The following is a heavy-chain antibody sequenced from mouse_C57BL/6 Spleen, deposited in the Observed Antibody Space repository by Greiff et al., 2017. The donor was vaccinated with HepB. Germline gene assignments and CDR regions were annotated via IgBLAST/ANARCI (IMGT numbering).Heavy chain of an antibody. V-gene: IGHV1-69*01. D-gene: IGHD1-1*01. CDR1: GYTFTSYW. J-gene: IGHJ1*03. Sequence: QVQLQQPGAELVMPGASVKLSCKASGYTFTSYWMHWVKQRPGQGLEWIGEIDPSDSYTNYNQKFKGKSTLTVDKSSITAYMQLSSLTSEDSAVYYCARPSYYYGSSYWYFDVWGTGTTVTVSS. CDR3: ARPSYYYGSSYWYFDV. CDR2: IDPSDSYT.